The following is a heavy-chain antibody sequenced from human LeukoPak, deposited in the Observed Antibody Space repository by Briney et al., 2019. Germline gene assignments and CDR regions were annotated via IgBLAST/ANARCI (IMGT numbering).Heavy chain of an antibody. D-gene: IGHD4-17*01. Sequence: GGSLRLSCAASGFTFSSYAMSWVRQAPGKGLEWVSAISGSGDSTYYGDSVKGRFTISRDNSKNTLYLQMNSLRAEDTAVYYCARRGSYSGPDYGDYAFDYWGQGTLVTVSS. J-gene: IGHJ4*02. CDR1: GFTFSSYA. V-gene: IGHV3-23*01. CDR2: ISGSGDST. CDR3: ARRGSYSGPDYGDYAFDY.